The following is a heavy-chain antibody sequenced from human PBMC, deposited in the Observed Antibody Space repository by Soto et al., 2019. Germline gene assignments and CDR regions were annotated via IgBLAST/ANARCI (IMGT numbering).Heavy chain of an antibody. CDR1: GFTFSSHA. D-gene: IGHD3-10*01. CDR2: ISGSGGST. Sequence: EVQLLESGGGLVQPGGSLRLSCAGPGFTFSSHAMSWVRQAPGKGLEWVSGISGSGGSTYYADSAKGRFTISRDNSKNTMYLQMNSLRAEDTAVYYCASQPRITLARDRYLDYWGQGTLVTVSS. V-gene: IGHV3-23*01. J-gene: IGHJ4*02. CDR3: ASQPRITLARDRYLDY.